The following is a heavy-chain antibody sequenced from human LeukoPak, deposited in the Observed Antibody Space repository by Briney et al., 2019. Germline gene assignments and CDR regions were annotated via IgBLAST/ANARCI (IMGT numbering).Heavy chain of an antibody. CDR2: INTDGTST. CDR3: ARSDSGDVDY. V-gene: IGHV3-74*01. Sequence: GGSLRLSCAASAFSFSHYWMHWVRQTPGKGLVWVSRINTDGTSTSYADSVKGRFTISRDNAKNTLYLQVNSLRAEDTALYFCARSDSGDVDYWGQGTLVTVSS. J-gene: IGHJ4*02. CDR1: AFSFSHYW. D-gene: IGHD3-10*01.